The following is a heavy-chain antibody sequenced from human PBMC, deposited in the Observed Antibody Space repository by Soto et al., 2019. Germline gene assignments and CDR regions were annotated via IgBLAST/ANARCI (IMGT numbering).Heavy chain of an antibody. CDR3: ATHCRSTSCQYNWFDP. CDR2: ITPSGSST. J-gene: IGHJ5*02. CDR1: GYTFTSYY. Sequence: ASVKVSCKASGYTFTSYYMHWMRQAPGQGLEWMGVITPSGSSTTYAQKFQGRVTMTRDTSTSTVYMELSSLRSEDTAVYYCATHCRSTSCQYNWFDPWGQGTLVTVSS. D-gene: IGHD2-2*01. V-gene: IGHV1-46*03.